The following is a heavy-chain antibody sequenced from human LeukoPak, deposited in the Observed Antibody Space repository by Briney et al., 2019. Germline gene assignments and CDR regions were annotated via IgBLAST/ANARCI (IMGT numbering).Heavy chain of an antibody. D-gene: IGHD1-26*01. CDR3: ARDLGATPSGY. CDR1: GFTFSTYS. V-gene: IGHV3-21*01. Sequence: GRSLRLSCAASGFTFSTYSMNWVRQAPGKGLEWVSCISRTSSYINYADSVKGRFTISRDNAKNSLFLQMNSLRAEDTAVYYCARDLGATPSGYWGQGTLVTVSS. CDR2: ISRTSSYI. J-gene: IGHJ4*02.